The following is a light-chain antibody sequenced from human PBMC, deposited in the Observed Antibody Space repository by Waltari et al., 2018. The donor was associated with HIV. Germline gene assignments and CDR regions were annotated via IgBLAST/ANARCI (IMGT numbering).Light chain of an antibody. Sequence: QSVLTQPPSASGTPGQRVTISCSGSSSNIGSTPVTWYQQLPGTAPKLLIYSNNQRPSGVPDRFSGSKSGTSASLAISGLQSEDEADYYCAAWDDSLNGRVFGGGTKLTVL. CDR3: AAWDDSLNGRV. CDR2: SNN. CDR1: SSNIGSTP. J-gene: IGLJ3*02. V-gene: IGLV1-44*01.